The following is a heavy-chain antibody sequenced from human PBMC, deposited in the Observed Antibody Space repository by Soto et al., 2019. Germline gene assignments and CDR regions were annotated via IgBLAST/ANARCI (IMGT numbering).Heavy chain of an antibody. D-gene: IGHD3-10*01. CDR2: ISRSGST. CDR1: GGSLGGFH. CDR3: ARGRTAALIETRLFRVLFDL. J-gene: IGHJ4*01. Sequence: HVQLQQWGAGLLKPSETLSLTCAVSGGSLGGFHWSWIRQPPGKGLEWIGEISRSGSTNYGPSLKSRVTMSMDTSRNQVSLNLSSVTDADTAVYYCARGRTAALIETRLFRVLFDLWGHGNLVTVSS. V-gene: IGHV4-34*01.